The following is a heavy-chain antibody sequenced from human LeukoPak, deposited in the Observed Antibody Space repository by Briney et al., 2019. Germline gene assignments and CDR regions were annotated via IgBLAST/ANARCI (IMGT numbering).Heavy chain of an antibody. V-gene: IGHV1-8*01. Sequence: ASVKVSCKASGYTFTSYDINWVRQATGQGLEWMGWMNPNSGNTGYAQKFQGRVTMTRNTSISTAYMELRSLRSDDTAVYYCARDKPVGALFDPWGQGTLVTVSS. CDR1: GYTFTSYD. D-gene: IGHD1-26*01. J-gene: IGHJ5*02. CDR3: ARDKPVGALFDP. CDR2: MNPNSGNT.